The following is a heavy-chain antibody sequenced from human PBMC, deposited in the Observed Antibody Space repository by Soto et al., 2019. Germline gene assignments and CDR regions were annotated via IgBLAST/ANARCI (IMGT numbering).Heavy chain of an antibody. CDR3: ARDGYDGSGSPYPAY. J-gene: IGHJ4*02. V-gene: IGHV4-59*01. D-gene: IGHD3-10*01. CDR2: VYYLGST. CDR1: GGSMSEYF. Sequence: ETLSLTCTVSGGSMSEYFWSWIRQSPGKGLEWIGYVYYLGSTDYNPSLKSRVTISVDTSKRQFSLKLSSVTVADTAVYYCARDGYDGSGSPYPAYWGPGAQVTVSS.